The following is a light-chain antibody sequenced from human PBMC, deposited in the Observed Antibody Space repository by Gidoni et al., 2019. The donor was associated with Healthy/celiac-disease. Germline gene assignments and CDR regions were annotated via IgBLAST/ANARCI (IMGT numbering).Light chain of an antibody. V-gene: IGKV3-11*01. CDR1: QSVSSY. CDR2: DAS. J-gene: IGKJ3*01. Sequence: EIVLPKSPATLSLSPGERATLSCRASQSVSSYLAWYQQKPGQAPRLLIYDASNRATGIPARFSGSGSGTDFTLTISSLEPEDFAVYYCQQRSNWPRGVTFGPGTKVDIK. CDR3: QQRSNWPRGVT.